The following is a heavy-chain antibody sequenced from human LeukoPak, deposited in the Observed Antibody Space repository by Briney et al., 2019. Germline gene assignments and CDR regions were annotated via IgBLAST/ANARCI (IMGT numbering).Heavy chain of an antibody. Sequence: SETLSLTCTVSGGSISSYYWSWIRQPAGKGLEWIGEINHSGSTNYNPSLKSRVTISVDTSKNQFSLKLSSVTAADTAVYYCARGLRNTSGGLDYWGQGTLVTVSS. D-gene: IGHD3-22*01. CDR1: GGSISSYY. CDR3: ARGLRNTSGGLDY. CDR2: INHSGST. J-gene: IGHJ4*02. V-gene: IGHV4-34*01.